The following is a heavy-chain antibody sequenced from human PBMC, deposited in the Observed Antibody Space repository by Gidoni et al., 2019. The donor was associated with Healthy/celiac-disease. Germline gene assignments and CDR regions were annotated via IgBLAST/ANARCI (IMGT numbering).Heavy chain of an antibody. Sequence: QVQLVQSGAEVKKPGASVKVSCKASGYHFTGYYMHWVRQAPGQGLEWMGWINPNSGGTNYAQKFQGRVTMTRDTSISTAYMELSRLRSDDTAVYYCARGPPIRLYSSGWPDYWGQGTLVTVSS. J-gene: IGHJ4*02. CDR1: GYHFTGYY. D-gene: IGHD6-19*01. CDR2: INPNSGGT. CDR3: ARGPPIRLYSSGWPDY. V-gene: IGHV1-2*02.